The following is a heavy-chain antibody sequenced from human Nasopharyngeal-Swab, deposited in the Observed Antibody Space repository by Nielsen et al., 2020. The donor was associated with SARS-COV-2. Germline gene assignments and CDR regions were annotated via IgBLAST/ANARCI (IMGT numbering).Heavy chain of an antibody. D-gene: IGHD3-3*01. Sequence: WIRQPPGKGLEWIGSIYYSGSTYYNPFLKSRVTISVDTSKNQFSLKLSSVTAADTAVYYCARHFQDVTIFGVVIPGDYMDVWGKGTTVTAS. CDR2: IYYSGST. CDR3: ARHFQDVTIFGVVIPGDYMDV. V-gene: IGHV4-39*01. J-gene: IGHJ6*03.